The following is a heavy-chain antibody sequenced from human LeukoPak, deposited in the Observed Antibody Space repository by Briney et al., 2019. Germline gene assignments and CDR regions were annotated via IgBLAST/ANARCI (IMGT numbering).Heavy chain of an antibody. Sequence: SETLSLTCTVSGGSISSSSYYWGWIRQPPGKGLEWIGSIYYSGSTYYNPSLKSRVTISVDTSKNQFSLKLSSVTAADTAVYYCAGLEQLVLSPSKPLDPLDYWGQGTLVTVSS. J-gene: IGHJ4*02. CDR1: GGSISSSSYY. D-gene: IGHD6-6*01. CDR2: IYYSGST. CDR3: AGLEQLVLSPSKPLDPLDY. V-gene: IGHV4-39*01.